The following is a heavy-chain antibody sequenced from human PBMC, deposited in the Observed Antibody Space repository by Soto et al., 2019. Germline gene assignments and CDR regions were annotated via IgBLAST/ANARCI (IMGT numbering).Heavy chain of an antibody. CDR3: AKDHLNFYDTSGPTYYYYYGMDV. Sequence: SLRLSCAASGFTFDDYAMHWVRQGPGKGLGWVSGISWNSGSIGYADSVKGRFTISRDNAKNSLYLQMNSLRAEDTASYYCAKDHLNFYDTSGPTYYYYYGMDVWGQGTTVTVSS. CDR2: ISWNSGSI. CDR1: GFTFDDYA. J-gene: IGHJ6*02. D-gene: IGHD3-22*01. V-gene: IGHV3-9*01.